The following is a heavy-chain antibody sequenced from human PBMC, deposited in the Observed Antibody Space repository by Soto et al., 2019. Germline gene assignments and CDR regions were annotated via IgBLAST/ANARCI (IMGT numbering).Heavy chain of an antibody. CDR2: IIPIFGTA. V-gene: IGHV1-69*01. CDR3: ARGSRYCSGGSCYSADYYGMDV. D-gene: IGHD2-15*01. J-gene: IGHJ6*02. Sequence: QVQLVQSGAEVKKPGSSVKVSCKASGGTFSSYAISWVRQAPGQGLEWMGGIIPIFGTANYAQKFQGRVTIPADESTSTAYMELSSLRSEDTAVYYCARGSRYCSGGSCYSADYYGMDVWGQGTTVTVSS. CDR1: GGTFSSYA.